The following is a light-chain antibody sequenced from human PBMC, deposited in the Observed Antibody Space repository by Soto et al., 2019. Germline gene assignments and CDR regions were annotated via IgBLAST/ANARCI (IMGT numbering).Light chain of an antibody. CDR3: AAWDDSLNGPV. J-gene: IGLJ2*01. CDR1: SSNIGSNT. V-gene: IGLV1-44*01. Sequence: QSVLTQRPSASGTPGQRVTISCSGSSSNIGSNTVNWYQQLPGTAPKLLIYSNNQRPSGVPDRFSGSKSGTSASLAIRGLQSEDEADYYCAAWDDSLNGPVFGGGTQLTVL. CDR2: SNN.